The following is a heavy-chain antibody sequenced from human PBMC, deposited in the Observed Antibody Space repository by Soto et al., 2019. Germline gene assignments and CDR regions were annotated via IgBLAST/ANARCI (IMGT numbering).Heavy chain of an antibody. CDR3: GKLWGILTGSGYFDY. V-gene: IGHV3-9*01. J-gene: IGHJ4*02. D-gene: IGHD3-9*01. Sequence: EVQLVESGGGLVQPGRSLRLSCAASGFTFDDYAMHWVRQAPGKGLEWVSGISWNSGSIGYADSVKGRFTISRDNAKNSLYQEMTRLGTEDTALYYCGKLWGILTGSGYFDYWGQGTLVTVSS. CDR2: ISWNSGSI. CDR1: GFTFDDYA.